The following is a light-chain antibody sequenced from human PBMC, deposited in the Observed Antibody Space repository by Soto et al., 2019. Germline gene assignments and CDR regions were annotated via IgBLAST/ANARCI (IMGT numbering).Light chain of an antibody. Sequence: EIVMTQSPATLSVSPGERATLSCRASQSVSSNLAWYQQKPGQAPRLLIYGASTRATGIPARFSGSGSGTEFTHTISRLQSEDFAVYYCQQYNNWPAWTFGQGTKVEIK. CDR2: GAS. CDR1: QSVSSN. J-gene: IGKJ1*01. CDR3: QQYNNWPAWT. V-gene: IGKV3-15*01.